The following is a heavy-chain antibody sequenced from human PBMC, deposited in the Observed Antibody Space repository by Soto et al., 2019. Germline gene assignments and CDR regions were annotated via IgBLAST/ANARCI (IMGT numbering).Heavy chain of an antibody. J-gene: IGHJ6*02. Sequence: GGSLRLSCAASGFTFSSYAMHWVRQAPGKGLEWVAVISYDGSNKYYADSVKGRFTISRDNSKNTLYLQMNSLRAEDTAVYYCARDYLVRGVMWFYYYYGMDVWGQGTTVTVSS. CDR1: GFTFSSYA. D-gene: IGHD3-10*01. CDR2: ISYDGSNK. V-gene: IGHV3-30-3*01. CDR3: ARDYLVRGVMWFYYYYGMDV.